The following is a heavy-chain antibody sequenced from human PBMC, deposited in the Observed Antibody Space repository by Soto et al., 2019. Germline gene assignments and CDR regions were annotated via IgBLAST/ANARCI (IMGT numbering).Heavy chain of an antibody. J-gene: IGHJ4*02. V-gene: IGHV4-34*01. CDR3: ARDSLALFDS. CDR1: GGSFSGYY. Sequence: SETLSLTCAVYGGSFSGYYWSWIRQPPGKGLEWIGEINHSGSTNYNPSLKSRVTISVDTSKNQISLKLTSVTAADTAVYYCARDSLALFDSWGQGTLVTVSS. CDR2: INHSGST. D-gene: IGHD5-12*01.